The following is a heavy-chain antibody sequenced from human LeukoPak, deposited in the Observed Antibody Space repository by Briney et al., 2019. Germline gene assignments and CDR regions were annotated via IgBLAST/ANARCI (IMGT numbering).Heavy chain of an antibody. J-gene: IGHJ4*02. V-gene: IGHV5-51*01. CDR2: IYPSDSDT. D-gene: IGHD3-10*01. Sequence: GESLKISCKGSGYSFTNYWIAWVRQMPGKGPEWMGIIYPSDSDTRYSSSFQGQVTISADKSISTAYLQWSSLRASDTAIYYCARRRGDKSYDYWGQGTLVTVSS. CDR3: ARRRGDKSYDY. CDR1: GYSFTNYW.